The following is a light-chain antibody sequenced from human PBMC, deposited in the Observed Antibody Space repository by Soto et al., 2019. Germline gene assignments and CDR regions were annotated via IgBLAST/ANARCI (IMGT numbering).Light chain of an antibody. V-gene: IGKV3-11*01. CDR3: QKRINWALT. Sequence: EIVLTQSPATLSLSPGERATLSCRASQSVTTFLAWYQQKPGQAPRLLIYDVSYRATGIPARFSGSGSGTAFTLTISSLEPEAFAFYYCQKRINWALTFGGGTKVEIK. CDR1: QSVTTF. J-gene: IGKJ4*02. CDR2: DVS.